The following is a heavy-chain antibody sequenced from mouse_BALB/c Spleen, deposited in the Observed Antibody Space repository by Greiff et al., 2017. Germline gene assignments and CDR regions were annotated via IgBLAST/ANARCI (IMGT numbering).Heavy chain of an antibody. CDR2: SRNKANDYTT. CDR3: ARDAPYGSFAY. D-gene: IGHD2-2*01. J-gene: IGHJ3*01. CDR1: GFTFSDFY. V-gene: IGHV7-1*02. Sequence: EVKLMESGGGLVQPGGSLRLSCATSGFTFSDFYMEWVRQPPGKRLEWIAASRNKANDYTTEYSASVKGRFIVSRDTSQSILYLQMNAPRAEDTAIYYCARDAPYGSFAYWGQGTLVTVSA.